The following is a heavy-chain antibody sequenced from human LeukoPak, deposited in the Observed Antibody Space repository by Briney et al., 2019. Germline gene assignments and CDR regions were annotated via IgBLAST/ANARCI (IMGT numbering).Heavy chain of an antibody. CDR2: IKGDGSST. D-gene: IGHD3-10*01. Sequence: PGGSLRLSCAASGFTVSSDYMGWVRHTPGKGLVWVSRIKGDGSSTSYADSVKGRFTISRDNAKNTLYLQMNSLRAKDTAVYYCARDFNAPYGSGSPPTNYWGQGTLVTVSS. J-gene: IGHJ4*02. CDR3: ARDFNAPYGSGSPPTNY. V-gene: IGHV3-74*01. CDR1: GFTVSSDY.